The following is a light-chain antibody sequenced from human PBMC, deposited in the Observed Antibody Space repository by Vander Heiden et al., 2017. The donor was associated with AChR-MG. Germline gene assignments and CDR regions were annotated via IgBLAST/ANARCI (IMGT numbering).Light chain of an antibody. CDR2: DVT. V-gene: IGLV2-11*01. J-gene: IGLJ1*01. CDR1: SSDVGGYRY. CDR3: CSYAGSYTYV. Sequence: QSALAQPRSVAGSPGQSVTISCTGTSSDVGGYRYVSWYQQVPGKAPKLLIYDVTKRPSGVPDRISGSKSGNTASLTISGLQPEDEGDYYCCSYAGSYTYVFGSGTEVTV.